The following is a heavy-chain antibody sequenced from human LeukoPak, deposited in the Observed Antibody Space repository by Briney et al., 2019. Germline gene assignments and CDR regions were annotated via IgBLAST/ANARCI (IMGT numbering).Heavy chain of an antibody. D-gene: IGHD3-16*01. J-gene: IGHJ4*02. CDR1: GYTFTGYY. CDR3: ARGIEGGSGYYSKLPGGY. V-gene: IGHV1-2*04. Sequence: ASVKVSCKASGYTFTGYYIHWVRQAPGQGLEWMGWITPGNGGTNYAQKFQGWVTMTRDTSISTAYLQLNRLRSDDTAVYYCARGIEGGSGYYSKLPGGYWGQGTLVTVSS. CDR2: ITPGNGGT.